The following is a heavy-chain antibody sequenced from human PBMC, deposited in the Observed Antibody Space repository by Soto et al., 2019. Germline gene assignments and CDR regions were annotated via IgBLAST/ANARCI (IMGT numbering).Heavy chain of an antibody. CDR3: AHSLYDYVWGTNWFDP. CDR1: GFSLSTSGVG. D-gene: IGHD3-16*01. Sequence: QITLKESGPTLVKPTQTLTLTCTFSGFSLSTSGVGVGWIRQPPGKALEWLALIYWDVDKRYSPSLKSRLTITKDTSKSQVVLTMTNMDPVDTATYYCAHSLYDYVWGTNWFDPWGQGTLVTVSS. CDR2: IYWDVDK. J-gene: IGHJ5*02. V-gene: IGHV2-5*02.